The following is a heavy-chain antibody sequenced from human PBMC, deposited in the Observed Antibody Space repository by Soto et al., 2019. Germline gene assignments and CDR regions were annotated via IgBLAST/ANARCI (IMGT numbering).Heavy chain of an antibody. V-gene: IGHV4-34*01. Sequence: XAILSVNCAVCGGSFSGYYWSWIRQPPGKGLEWIGEINHSVSTNYNPSLKSRVTISVDTSKNQFSLKLSSVTAADTAVYYCPRVCLTMVRGGNYYFDYWGQRTLVTVSS. D-gene: IGHD3-10*01. CDR3: PRVCLTMVRGGNYYFDY. CDR2: INHSVST. CDR1: GGSFSGYY. J-gene: IGHJ4*02.